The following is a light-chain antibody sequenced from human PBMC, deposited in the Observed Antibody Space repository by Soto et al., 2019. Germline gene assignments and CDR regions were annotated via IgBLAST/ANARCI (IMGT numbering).Light chain of an antibody. Sequence: QSVLTQPPSVSGAPGQRVTISCTGSSSNIGAGCDVHWYQQLPGTAPKLLIYGNSNRPSGVPDRFSGSKSGTSASLAITGLQAEDEADYYCQSYDSSLSGSVFGGGNQLTSS. J-gene: IGLJ7*01. CDR2: GNS. CDR1: SSNIGAGCD. CDR3: QSYDSSLSGSV. V-gene: IGLV1-40*01.